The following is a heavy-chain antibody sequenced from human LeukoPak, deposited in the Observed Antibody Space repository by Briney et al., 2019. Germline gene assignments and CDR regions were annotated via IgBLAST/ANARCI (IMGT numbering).Heavy chain of an antibody. CDR1: GGSISSSSSY. V-gene: IGHV4-39*01. J-gene: IGHJ4*02. D-gene: IGHD6-13*01. CDR2: IYYSGST. Sequence: SETLSLTCTVSGGSISSSSSYWAWIRQPPGKGLEWIGSIYYSGSTYFNPSLKSRVTISVDTSKNQFSLKLSSVTAADTAVYYCARHRVRQLAYFDYWGQGTLVTVSS. CDR3: ARHRVRQLAYFDY.